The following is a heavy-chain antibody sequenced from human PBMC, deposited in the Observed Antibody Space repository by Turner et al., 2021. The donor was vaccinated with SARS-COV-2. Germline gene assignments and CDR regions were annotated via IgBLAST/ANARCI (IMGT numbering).Heavy chain of an antibody. Sequence: QVQLVQSGAEVKTPGSSVKVSCEASGGTFSSYAISWVRQAPGQGLEWMGGIMPIFGTANYAQKCQGRVTITADESTSTADMELSSLRSEETAVYYCARCLGFDWLFPFDYWGQGTLVTVSS. CDR3: ARCLGFDWLFPFDY. CDR2: IMPIFGTA. CDR1: GGTFSSYA. D-gene: IGHD3-9*01. J-gene: IGHJ4*02. V-gene: IGHV1-69*01.